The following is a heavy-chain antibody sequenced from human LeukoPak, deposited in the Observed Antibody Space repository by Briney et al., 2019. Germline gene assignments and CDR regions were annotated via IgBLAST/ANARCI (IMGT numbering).Heavy chain of an antibody. CDR3: AKELSSRRLGDY. CDR2: VSSSGNT. D-gene: IGHD6-19*01. V-gene: IGHV3-23*01. Sequence: GGSLRLSCAASGVTFSGYGMNWVRQAPGKGLEGGSAVSSSGNTYYADSVKGRFTISRDNSKSTLYLQMNGLTAEDTATYYCAKELSSRRLGDYWGQGTLVAVSS. CDR1: GVTFSGYG. J-gene: IGHJ4*02.